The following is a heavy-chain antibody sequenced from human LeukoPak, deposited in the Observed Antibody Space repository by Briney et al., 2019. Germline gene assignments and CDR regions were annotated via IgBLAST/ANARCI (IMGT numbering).Heavy chain of an antibody. CDR1: GFTFSNHG. Sequence: GGTLRLSCVASGFTFSNHGMTWFRQAPGKGLEWVSTISGSGYNTYYTDSVKGRFTISRDNSKNTLYLQMNSLRAEDTALYYCARVRLGYCSGGSCSRGGTPMDVWGKGTTVTISS. CDR2: ISGSGYNT. J-gene: IGHJ6*03. D-gene: IGHD2-15*01. CDR3: ARVRLGYCSGGSCSRGGTPMDV. V-gene: IGHV3-23*01.